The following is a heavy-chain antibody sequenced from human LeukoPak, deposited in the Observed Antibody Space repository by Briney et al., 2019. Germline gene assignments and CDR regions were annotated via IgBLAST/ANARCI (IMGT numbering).Heavy chain of an antibody. D-gene: IGHD3-10*01. Sequence: GGSLRLSCAASGFTFSSYWMSWVRQAPGKGLEWVANIKQDGGEKYYVDSVKGRFTISRDNAKNSLYLQMNSLRAEDTAVYYCARDARKDYYGSGSYQPFDYWGQGTLVTVSS. V-gene: IGHV3-7*01. CDR1: GFTFSSYW. CDR3: ARDARKDYYGSGSYQPFDY. CDR2: IKQDGGEK. J-gene: IGHJ4*02.